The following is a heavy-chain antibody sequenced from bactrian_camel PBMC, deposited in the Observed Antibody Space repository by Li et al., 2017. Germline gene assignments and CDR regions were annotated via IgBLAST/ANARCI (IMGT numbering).Heavy chain of an antibody. CDR2: LSASGGSR. J-gene: IGHJ4*01. V-gene: IGHV3S31*01. CDR3: TVGLTY. Sequence: VQLVESGGGLVQPGGSLRLSCAASGFTFSSYAMSWVRQAPGKVLEWVSFLSASGGSRLEADSVKGRFTASRDNAKNTLYLQLNSLKTEDTAMYYCTVGLTYWGQGTQVTVS. CDR1: GFTFSSYA.